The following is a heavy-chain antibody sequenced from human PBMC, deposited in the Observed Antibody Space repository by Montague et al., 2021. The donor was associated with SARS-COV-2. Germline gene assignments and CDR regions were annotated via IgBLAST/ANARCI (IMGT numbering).Heavy chain of an antibody. J-gene: IGHJ4*02. Sequence: SLRLSCAASGFTFSSYAMRWVRQAPGKGLEWVAVISYDGSNKYYADSVKGRLTISRDNSKNTLYLQMNSLRAEDTAVYYCARDVIAAAAETYFDYWGQGTLVTVSS. CDR2: ISYDGSNK. D-gene: IGHD6-13*01. V-gene: IGHV3-30-3*01. CDR3: ARDVIAAAAETYFDY. CDR1: GFTFSSYA.